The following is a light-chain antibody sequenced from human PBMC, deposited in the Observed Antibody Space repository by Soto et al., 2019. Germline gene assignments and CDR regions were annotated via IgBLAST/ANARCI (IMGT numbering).Light chain of an antibody. CDR3: QSYDSSLSEGV. V-gene: IGLV1-40*01. J-gene: IGLJ1*01. CDR2: GNS. Sequence: VLTQPPSVSGAPGQRVTISCTGSSSNIGAGYDVHWYQQLPGTAPKLLIYGNSNRPSGVPDRFSGSKSGTSASLAITGLQAEDEADYYCQSYDSSLSEGVFGTGTKSPS. CDR1: SSNIGAGYD.